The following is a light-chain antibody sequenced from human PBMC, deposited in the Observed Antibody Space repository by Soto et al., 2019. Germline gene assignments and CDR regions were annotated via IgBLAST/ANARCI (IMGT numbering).Light chain of an antibody. V-gene: IGLV2-14*01. J-gene: IGLJ3*02. Sequence: QSALTQPASVSGSPGQSITISCTGTSSDVAGYKNVSWYQQHPGKAPKLIIYEVSNRPSGVSNRFSGSKSGNTASLTISGLQAEDEADYYCSSYTYSSTVFGGGTKLTVL. CDR1: SSDVAGYKN. CDR3: SSYTYSSTV. CDR2: EVS.